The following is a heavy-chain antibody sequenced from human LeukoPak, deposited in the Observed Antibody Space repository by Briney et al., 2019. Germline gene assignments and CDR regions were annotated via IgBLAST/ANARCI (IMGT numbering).Heavy chain of an antibody. CDR3: APGGGSYYGYFQH. Sequence: PGGSLRLSCAASGFTFSSYWMSWVRQAPGKGLEWVANIKQDGSEKYYVDSVKGRFTISRDNAKNSLYLQMNSLRAEDTAVYYCAPGGGSYYGYFQHWGQGTLVTVSS. CDR2: IKQDGSEK. J-gene: IGHJ1*01. V-gene: IGHV3-7*01. CDR1: GFTFSSYW. D-gene: IGHD1-26*01.